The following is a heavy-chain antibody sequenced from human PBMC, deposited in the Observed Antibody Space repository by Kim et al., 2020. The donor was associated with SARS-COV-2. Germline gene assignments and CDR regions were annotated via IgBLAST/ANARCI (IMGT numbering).Heavy chain of an antibody. CDR1: GFTFSNNA. Sequence: GGSLRLSCATSGFTFSNNAMNWVRQAPGKGLEWVSSISEGGDYTSYADSVRGRFTISKDNSKNTLYLQMNSLRAEDTAIYYCAKRYSCAMKFFDIWGQGTMVTVSS. CDR3: AKRYSCAMKFFDI. V-gene: IGHV3-23*01. CDR2: ISEGGDYT. D-gene: IGHD1-20*01. J-gene: IGHJ3*02.